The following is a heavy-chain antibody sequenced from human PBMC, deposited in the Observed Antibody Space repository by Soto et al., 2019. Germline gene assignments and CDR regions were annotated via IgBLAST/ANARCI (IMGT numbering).Heavy chain of an antibody. CDR3: AKGIVGATSYYFDY. Sequence: EVQLVESGGGLVQPGRSLRLSCAASGFTFDDYAMHWVRQAPGKGLEWVSGISWNSGSIGYADSVKGRFTISRDNAKNSLYLQMISLRAEDTALYYCAKGIVGATSYYFDYWGQGTLVTVSS. J-gene: IGHJ4*02. V-gene: IGHV3-9*01. D-gene: IGHD1-26*01. CDR2: ISWNSGSI. CDR1: GFTFDDYA.